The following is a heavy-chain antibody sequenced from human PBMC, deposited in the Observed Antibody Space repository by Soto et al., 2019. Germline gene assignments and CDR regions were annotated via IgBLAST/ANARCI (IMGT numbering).Heavy chain of an antibody. CDR2: IYYSGST. CDR3: ARGSSSWYNHFDY. Sequence: SETLSLTCTVSGGSISSYYWSWIRQPPGKGLEWIGYIYYSGSTNYHPSLKSRVTISVDTSKNQFSLKLSPVTAADTAVYYCARGSSSWYNHFDYWGQGTLVTVSS. D-gene: IGHD6-13*01. V-gene: IGHV4-59*01. J-gene: IGHJ4*02. CDR1: GGSISSYY.